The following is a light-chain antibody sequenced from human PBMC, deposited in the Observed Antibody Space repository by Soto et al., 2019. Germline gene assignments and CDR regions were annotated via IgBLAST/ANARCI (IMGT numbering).Light chain of an antibody. CDR3: QQYYSYPWT. CDR1: QTVLYRSNNKNY. Sequence: DIVMTQSPDSLAVSLGERATINCKSSQTVLYRSNNKNYLAWYQQKPGHPPKVVIYWASTRECGVSARFSGSGSGTDFTLTISSLQAEDVAVYYCQQYYSYPWTFGQGTKVEIK. J-gene: IGKJ1*01. CDR2: WAS. V-gene: IGKV4-1*01.